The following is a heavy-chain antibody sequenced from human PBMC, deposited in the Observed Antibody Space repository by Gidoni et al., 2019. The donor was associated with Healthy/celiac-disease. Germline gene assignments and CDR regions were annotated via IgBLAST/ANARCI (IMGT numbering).Heavy chain of an antibody. Sequence: EVQLLESGGGLVQPGGYLRLSCPASGLTLSCYAMSGGRHAPGKVMEWVSAISGSGGSTYYADSVKARCTISRENSSNTLYLPMNSLRAEDTDVYYCANLNDDGDYVEYFQHWGQGTLVTVSS. CDR2: ISGSGGST. CDR1: GLTLSCYA. CDR3: ANLNDDGDYVEYFQH. V-gene: IGHV3-23*01. J-gene: IGHJ1*01. D-gene: IGHD4-17*01.